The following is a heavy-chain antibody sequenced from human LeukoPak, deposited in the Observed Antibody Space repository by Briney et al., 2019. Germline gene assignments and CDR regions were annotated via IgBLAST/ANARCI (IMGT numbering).Heavy chain of an antibody. V-gene: IGHV3-23*01. J-gene: IGHJ4*02. Sequence: GGSLRLSCAASGFTFSNYAMNWVRQAPGKGLEWVSTISGSGGSTYYADSVKGRFTISRENSKSTLYIQMNSLRAEDTAVYYCARAKPKNMVRGLIMRRESRYYFDYWGQGTLVTVSS. CDR1: GFTFSNYA. CDR2: ISGSGGST. CDR3: ARAKPKNMVRGLIMRRESRYYFDY. D-gene: IGHD3-10*01.